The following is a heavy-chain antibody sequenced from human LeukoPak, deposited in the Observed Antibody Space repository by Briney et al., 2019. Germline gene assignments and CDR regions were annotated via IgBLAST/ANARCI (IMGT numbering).Heavy chain of an antibody. D-gene: IGHD3-16*01. V-gene: IGHV4-39*07. CDR1: GGSISGSSYY. J-gene: IGHJ4*02. CDR2: IYYSGSA. Sequence: PSETLSLTCTVSGGSISGSSYYWGWIRQPPGKGLDWIGSIYYSGSAYYNPSLKSRVTISVDTSKNQFSLKLSSVTAADTAMYYCARDGGGFAYWGQGTLVTVSS. CDR3: ARDGGGFAY.